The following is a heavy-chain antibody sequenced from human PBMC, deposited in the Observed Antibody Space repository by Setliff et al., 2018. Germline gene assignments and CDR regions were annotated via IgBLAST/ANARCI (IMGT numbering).Heavy chain of an antibody. V-gene: IGHV4-61*09. D-gene: IGHD6-19*01. CDR2: IYTSWST. J-gene: IGHJ4*02. CDR3: ARGRAGHSGH. Sequence: LSLTCTVSGDSISSRPFYWGWFRQPAGKELEWIGQIYTSWSTIYNPSLKSRVTILLDTSKNQFSLKLSSVTAADTAVYYCARGRAGHSGHWGQGTLVTVSS. CDR1: GDSISSRPFY.